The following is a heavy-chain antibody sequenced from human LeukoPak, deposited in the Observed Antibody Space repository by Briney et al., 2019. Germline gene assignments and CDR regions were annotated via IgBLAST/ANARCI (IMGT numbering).Heavy chain of an antibody. Sequence: PSETLSLTCTVSGGSISSSSYYWGWIRQPPGKGLEWIGSIYYSGSTYYNPSLKSRVTISVDTSKNQFSLKLSSVTAADTAVYYCARGYCSSTSCGGPTSARSDPWGQGTLVTVSS. CDR3: ARGYCSSTSCGGPTSARSDP. J-gene: IGHJ5*02. CDR2: IYYSGST. V-gene: IGHV4-39*01. D-gene: IGHD2-2*01. CDR1: GGSISSSSYY.